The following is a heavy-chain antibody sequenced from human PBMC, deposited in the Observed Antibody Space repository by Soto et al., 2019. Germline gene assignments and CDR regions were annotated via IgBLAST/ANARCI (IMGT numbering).Heavy chain of an antibody. J-gene: IGHJ4*02. V-gene: IGHV1-18*01. CDR2: ISGYNGNT. CDR3: ARHGSNLGYCTNGVCPRVGYFDY. D-gene: IGHD2-8*01. Sequence: ASVKVSRKASGYTFTTYTMHWVRQAPGQRLEWMGWISGYNGNTNYAQNLQGRVTMTTDTSTNTAYMELRSLRSDDTAVYYCARHGSNLGYCTNGVCPRVGYFDYWGQGTLVTVSS. CDR1: GYTFTTYT.